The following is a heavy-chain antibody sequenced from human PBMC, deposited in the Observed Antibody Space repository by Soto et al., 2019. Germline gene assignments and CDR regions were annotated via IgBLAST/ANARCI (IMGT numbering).Heavy chain of an antibody. J-gene: IGHJ5*02. CDR3: PRRVSWFRGSFDA. V-gene: IGHV4-34*01. CDR1: GGSFSDTY. Sequence: QVHLQQWGAGLLKPSETLSLTCAVYGGSFSDTYWNWFRQPPGKGLGWIGEINHNTNTIYNPSLTSRVPISLDTPKDHFALRLTSVAAADTAVYYCPRRVSWFRGSFDAWGQGALVTVSS. CDR2: INHNTNT. D-gene: IGHD6-13*01.